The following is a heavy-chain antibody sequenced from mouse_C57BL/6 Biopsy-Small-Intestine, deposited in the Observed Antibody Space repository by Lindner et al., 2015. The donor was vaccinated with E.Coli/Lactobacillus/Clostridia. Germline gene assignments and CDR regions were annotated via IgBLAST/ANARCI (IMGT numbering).Heavy chain of an antibody. D-gene: IGHD2-3*01. V-gene: IGHV3-8*01. CDR3: ARSEDGYHVGLAY. J-gene: IGHJ3*01. CDR2: ISYSGST. CDR1: GYSITSDY. Sequence: VQLQESGPGLAKPSQTLSLTCSVTGYSITSDYWNWIRKFPGNKFEYMGHISYSGSTYYNPSLKSRISITRDTSKNQYYVQLNSVTTEDTATYYCARSEDGYHVGLAYWGQGTLVTVSA.